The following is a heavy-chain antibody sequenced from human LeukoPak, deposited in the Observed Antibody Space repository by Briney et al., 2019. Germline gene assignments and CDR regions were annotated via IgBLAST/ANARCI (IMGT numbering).Heavy chain of an antibody. CDR1: GGSISSGSFY. V-gene: IGHV4-61*02. CDR2: IYATGST. Sequence: KPSETLSLTCTVSGGSISSGSFYWSWIRQPSGKGLEWIGRIYATGSTNYNPSLQSRVTISVDTSKNQFSLRLTSVTAADTAVYYCARSAYDFWSERDLYDYSYYIDVWGTRTTVTVSS. D-gene: IGHD3-3*01. CDR3: ARSAYDFWSERDLYDYSYYIDV. J-gene: IGHJ6*03.